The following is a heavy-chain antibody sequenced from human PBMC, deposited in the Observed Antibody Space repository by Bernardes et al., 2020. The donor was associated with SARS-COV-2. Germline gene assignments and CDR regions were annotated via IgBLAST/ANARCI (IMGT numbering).Heavy chain of an antibody. Sequence: SETLSLTCTVSGDSMSSRRYYWGWIRQPPGKGLEWIGSISYSGSTNYNPSLKSRVTISVDTSKQQFSLKLSSVTAADTAVYYCAKGTTMIGTWGQGPL. CDR3: AKGTTMIGT. D-gene: IGHD3-22*01. CDR2: ISYSGST. V-gene: IGHV4-39*01. CDR1: GDSMSSRRYY. J-gene: IGHJ5*02.